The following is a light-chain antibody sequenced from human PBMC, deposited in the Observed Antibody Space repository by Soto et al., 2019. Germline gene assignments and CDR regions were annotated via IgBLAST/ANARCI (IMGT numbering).Light chain of an antibody. Sequence: QSVLTQPPSVSGAPGQRITISCTGTSSNIGTGFHVHWYQQVPGTAPKLLIYDNNNRPSGVPDRFSGSKSGTSASLAITGLQAEDEADYFCQSYDSSLSYVFGVGTKLTVL. CDR1: SSNIGTGFH. V-gene: IGLV1-40*01. J-gene: IGLJ1*01. CDR3: QSYDSSLSYV. CDR2: DNN.